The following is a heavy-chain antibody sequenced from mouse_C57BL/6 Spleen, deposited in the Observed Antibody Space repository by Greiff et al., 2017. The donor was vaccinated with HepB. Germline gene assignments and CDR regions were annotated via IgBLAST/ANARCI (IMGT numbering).Heavy chain of an antibody. Sequence: EVQLQQSGPELVKPGASVKISCKASGYSFTGYYMNWVKQSPEKSLEWIGEINPSTGGTTYNQKFKAKATLTVDKSSSTAYMQLKSLTSEDSAVYYCARWGLTTVYWGQGTTLTVSS. CDR3: ARWGLTTVY. J-gene: IGHJ2*01. D-gene: IGHD1-1*01. V-gene: IGHV1-42*01. CDR1: GYSFTGYY. CDR2: INPSTGGT.